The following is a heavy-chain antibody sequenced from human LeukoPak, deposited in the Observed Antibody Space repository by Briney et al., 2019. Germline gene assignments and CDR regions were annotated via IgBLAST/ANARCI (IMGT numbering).Heavy chain of an antibody. CDR1: GGSISSYY. V-gene: IGHV4-59*01. Sequence: PSETLSLTCTVSGGSISSYYWSWIRQPPGTGLEWIGYIYYSGSTNYNPSLKSRVTISVDTSKNQFSLKLSSVTAADTAVYYCARDAYCGGYCDAFDIWGQGTMVTVSS. CDR3: ARDAYCGGYCDAFDI. J-gene: IGHJ3*02. CDR2: IYYSGST. D-gene: IGHD2-21*02.